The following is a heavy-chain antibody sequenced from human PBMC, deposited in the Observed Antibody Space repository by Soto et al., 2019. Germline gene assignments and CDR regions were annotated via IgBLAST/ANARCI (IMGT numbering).Heavy chain of an antibody. CDR3: ARDSGYGLLFDY. Sequence: ASVKVSCKASGYTFTSYGISWVRQAPGQGLEWMGWISAYNGNTNYARKFQGRVTMTTDTSTSTAYMELRSLRSDDTAVYYCARDSGYGLLFDYWGQGTLVTVSS. CDR2: ISAYNGNT. J-gene: IGHJ4*02. D-gene: IGHD5-12*01. CDR1: GYTFTSYG. V-gene: IGHV1-18*01.